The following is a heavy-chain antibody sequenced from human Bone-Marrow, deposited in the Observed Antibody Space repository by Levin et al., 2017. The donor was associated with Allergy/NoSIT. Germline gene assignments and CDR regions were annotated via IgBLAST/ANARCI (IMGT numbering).Heavy chain of an antibody. V-gene: IGHV6-1*01. Sequence: PSETLSLTCAISGDSVSSNSAAWTWIRQSPSRGLEWLGRTYYRSKWYNDYAVSVKSRITINPDTSKNQFSLQLNSVTPEDTAVYYCARVGRALNYYGSGSYYPGMDVWGQGTTVTVSS. D-gene: IGHD3-10*01. CDR1: GDSVSSNSAA. CDR2: TYYRSKWYN. CDR3: ARVGRALNYYGSGSYYPGMDV. J-gene: IGHJ6*02.